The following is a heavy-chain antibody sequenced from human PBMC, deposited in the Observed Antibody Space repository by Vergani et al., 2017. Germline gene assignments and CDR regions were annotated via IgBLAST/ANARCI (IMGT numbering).Heavy chain of an antibody. CDR2: IRSKANSYAT. CDR1: GFTFSGSA. D-gene: IGHD3-10*01. V-gene: IGHV3-73*01. CDR3: AKDTYYYGSGRTYGMDV. Sequence: EVQLVESGGGLVQPGGSLRLSCAASGFTFSGSAMHWVRQASGQGLEWVGRIRSKANSYATAYAASVKGRFTISRDDSKNTAYLQMNSLKTEDTAVYYCAKDTYYYGSGRTYGMDVWGQGTTVTVSS. J-gene: IGHJ6*02.